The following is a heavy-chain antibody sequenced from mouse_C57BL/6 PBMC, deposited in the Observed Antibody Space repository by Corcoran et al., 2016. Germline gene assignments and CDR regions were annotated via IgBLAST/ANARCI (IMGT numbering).Heavy chain of an antibody. CDR1: GYTFTTYG. CDR3: ARDSNFDY. V-gene: IGHV9-3*01. Sequence: QIQLVQSGPELKKPGETVKISCKASGYTFTTYGMSWVKQAPGKGLKWMGWINTYSGVPTYADDFKGRFAFSLETSASTAYLQINNLKNEDTATYVCARDSNFDYGGQGTTLTVSS. J-gene: IGHJ2*01. CDR2: INTYSGVP. D-gene: IGHD2-5*01.